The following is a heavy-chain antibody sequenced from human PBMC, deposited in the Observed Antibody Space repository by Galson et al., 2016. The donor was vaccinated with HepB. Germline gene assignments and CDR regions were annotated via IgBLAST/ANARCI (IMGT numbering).Heavy chain of an antibody. V-gene: IGHV3-7*01. J-gene: IGHJ5*02. Sequence: SLRLSCAASGFTFSKYWMSWVRQPPGKRLKWVANIKQDGSERAYVDSVKGRFTISRDNAKNSLYLQMNSLRAEDTAVYYCVREDVGGFDPWGQGTLVTVSS. CDR1: GFTFSKYW. CDR2: IKQDGSER. D-gene: IGHD3-16*01. CDR3: VREDVGGFDP.